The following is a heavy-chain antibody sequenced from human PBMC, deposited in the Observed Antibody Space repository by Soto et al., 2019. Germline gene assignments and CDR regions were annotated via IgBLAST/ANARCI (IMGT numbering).Heavy chain of an antibody. CDR2: INPGNDKT. Sequence: ASVKVSCKASGYTFTSYAIHWVRQAPGQRLEWMGWINPGNDKTAYSQKFQGRVTITGDTSASTAYMELSSLRSDDTAVDYCARDRGSYALDDRGQGTLVTGSS. J-gene: IGHJ4*02. D-gene: IGHD1-26*01. CDR3: ARDRGSYALDD. CDR1: GYTFTSYA. V-gene: IGHV1-3*01.